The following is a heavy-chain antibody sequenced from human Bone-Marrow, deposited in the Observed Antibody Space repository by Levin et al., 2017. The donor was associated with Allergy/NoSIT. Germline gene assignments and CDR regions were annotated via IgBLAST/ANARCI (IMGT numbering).Heavy chain of an antibody. Sequence: PSETLSLTCTVSGGSISSGGNYWSWIRQQPGTGLEWIGYIYHSGNTYYNPSLKSRVMISVDTSKNQFSLKVSSVTSADTAVYYCTREDGSTLDYWGQGILVTVSS. V-gene: IGHV4-31*03. CDR3: TREDGSTLDY. J-gene: IGHJ4*02. CDR2: IYHSGNT. D-gene: IGHD2-2*03. CDR1: GGSISSGGNY.